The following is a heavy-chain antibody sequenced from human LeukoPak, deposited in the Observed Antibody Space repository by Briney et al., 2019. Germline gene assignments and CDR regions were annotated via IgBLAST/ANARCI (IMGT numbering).Heavy chain of an antibody. J-gene: IGHJ4*02. CDR3: ARGSDFNYLDS. V-gene: IGHV3-33*01. D-gene: IGHD2-21*02. Sequence: GGSLRLSCAASGFTFSTYAMHWVRQAPGKGLEWVAVIWYDGSNKYYADSVKGRFTISRDNSKNALYLQMNILRAEDTALYYCARGSDFNYLDSWGQGTLVTVSS. CDR2: IWYDGSNK. CDR1: GFTFSTYA.